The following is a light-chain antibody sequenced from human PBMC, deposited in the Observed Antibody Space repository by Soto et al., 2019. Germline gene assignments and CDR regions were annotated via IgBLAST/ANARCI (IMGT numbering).Light chain of an antibody. CDR3: QSYDSSLSGSE. Sequence: QSVLTQPPSVSGAPGQRVTISCTGSSSNIGAGYDVHWYQQLPGTAPKLLIYDNNNRPSGVPDRFSASKSGTSASLAITGLQAEDEADYYCQSYDSSLSGSEFGGGTQLTVL. J-gene: IGLJ3*02. CDR1: SSNIGAGYD. CDR2: DNN. V-gene: IGLV1-40*01.